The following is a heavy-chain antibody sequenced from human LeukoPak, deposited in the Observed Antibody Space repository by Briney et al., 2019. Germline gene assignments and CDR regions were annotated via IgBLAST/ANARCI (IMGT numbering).Heavy chain of an antibody. CDR2: IYGGGST. Sequence: GGSLRLSCAATGLSGSSNFMSWVRQAPGKGLEWVSVIYGGGSTYYADSVKGRFTISRDTPKNTLYLQMNSLRVEDTAVYYCASWPVGWYGEDSWGQGTLVTVSS. J-gene: IGHJ4*02. V-gene: IGHV3-53*01. D-gene: IGHD6-19*01. CDR3: ASWPVGWYGEDS. CDR1: GLSGSSNF.